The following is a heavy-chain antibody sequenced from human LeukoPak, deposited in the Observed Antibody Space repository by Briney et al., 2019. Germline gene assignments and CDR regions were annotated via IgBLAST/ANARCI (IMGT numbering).Heavy chain of an antibody. CDR2: MSYDGSNK. Sequence: PGGSPRLSCAASGFIFSNYDMHWVRQAPGKGLEWVAVMSYDGSNKYYADSLKGRFTISRDNSKNTVFLQMNSLRGEDTAVYYCAKGHSNGYYYFDSGGQGPLVTVS. D-gene: IGHD5-24*01. CDR3: AKGHSNGYYYFDS. V-gene: IGHV3-30*18. CDR1: GFIFSNYD. J-gene: IGHJ4*02.